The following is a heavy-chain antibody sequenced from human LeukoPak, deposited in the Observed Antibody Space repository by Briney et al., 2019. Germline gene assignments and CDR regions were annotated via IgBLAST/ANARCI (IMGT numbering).Heavy chain of an antibody. V-gene: IGHV3-15*01. CDR1: GFTLNNAW. CDR2: IKKKSDDDTT. D-gene: IGHD1-26*01. CDR3: ATDGRVDI. Sequence: GGSLRLSCVASGFTLNNAWMNWIRQAPGKGLEWVGHIKKKSDDDTTDYAAPVQGRFTIARNDSENTLYLQMDSLKTEDTAVYYCATDGRVDIWGQGTMVTVSS. J-gene: IGHJ3*02.